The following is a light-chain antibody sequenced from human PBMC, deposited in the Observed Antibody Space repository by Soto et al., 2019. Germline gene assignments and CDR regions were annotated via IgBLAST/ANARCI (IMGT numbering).Light chain of an antibody. CDR2: DVT. CDR1: SSDVGGYNY. Sequence: QSALTQPASVAGSPGQSITISCSGTSSDVGGYNYVSWYQQHPDKVPKLMIHDVTNRPSGVSNRFSGSKSGNTASLTISGLQAEDEADYYCSSYTSSGTVIFGGGTKLTVL. CDR3: SSYTSSGTVI. V-gene: IGLV2-14*01. J-gene: IGLJ2*01.